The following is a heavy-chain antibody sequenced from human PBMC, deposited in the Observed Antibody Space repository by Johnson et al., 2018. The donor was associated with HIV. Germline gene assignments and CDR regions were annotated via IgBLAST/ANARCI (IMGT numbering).Heavy chain of an antibody. CDR3: ARDKYPSTAAACTDAFDI. Sequence: QVQLVESGGGLVKPGGSLRLSCAASGFTFSNAWMSWVRQAPGKGLEWVAVISYDGSNKYYADSVKGRFTISRDNSKNTLYLQMNSLRAEDTAVYYCARDKYPSTAAACTDAFDIWGQGTMVTVSS. V-gene: IGHV3-30-3*01. J-gene: IGHJ3*02. CDR1: GFTFSNAW. CDR2: ISYDGSNK. D-gene: IGHD6-13*01.